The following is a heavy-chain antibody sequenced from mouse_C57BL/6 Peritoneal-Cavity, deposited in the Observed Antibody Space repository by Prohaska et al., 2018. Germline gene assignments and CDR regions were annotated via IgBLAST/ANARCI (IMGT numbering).Heavy chain of an antibody. CDR1: GFTFTDYY. Sequence: EVKLVESGGGLVQPGGSLSLSCAASGFTFTDYYMSWVSQPPGKALEWLGFIRNKANGYTTEYSASVKGRFTISRDNSQSILYLQMNALRAEDSATYYCARSTVVFDYWGQGTTLTVSS. CDR3: ARSTVVFDY. V-gene: IGHV7-3*01. CDR2: IRNKANGYTT. J-gene: IGHJ2*01. D-gene: IGHD1-1*01.